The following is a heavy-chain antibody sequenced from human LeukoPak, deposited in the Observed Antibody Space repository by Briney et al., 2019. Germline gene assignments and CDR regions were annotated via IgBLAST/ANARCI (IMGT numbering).Heavy chain of an antibody. D-gene: IGHD3-22*01. Sequence: GGSLRLSCTASGFTFTSYAMSWVRQAPGKGLEWVSVIRGTGGSTNHADSVKGRLTISRDNSKNTLYVQMKSLRAEDKAVSYGAKESGDGSSGYYDVFYYWGEGTLVTVSS. V-gene: IGHV3-23*01. CDR2: IRGTGGST. CDR3: AKESGDGSSGYYDVFYY. J-gene: IGHJ4*02. CDR1: GFTFTSYA.